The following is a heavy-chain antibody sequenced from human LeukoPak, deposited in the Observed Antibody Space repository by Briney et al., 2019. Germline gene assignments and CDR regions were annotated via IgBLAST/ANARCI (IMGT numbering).Heavy chain of an antibody. CDR1: GYTFSNYY. Sequence: ASVKVSCKASGYTFSNYYIHSVRQAPGQGLEWMGIINPSGGSTSYAQKFQGRVTMTRDTSTSTVYMELSSLRSEDTAVYYCARDPNTAMVHSHKRYYYGMDVWGQGTTVTVSS. CDR3: ARDPNTAMVHSHKRYYYGMDV. D-gene: IGHD5-18*01. CDR2: INPSGGST. V-gene: IGHV1-46*01. J-gene: IGHJ6*02.